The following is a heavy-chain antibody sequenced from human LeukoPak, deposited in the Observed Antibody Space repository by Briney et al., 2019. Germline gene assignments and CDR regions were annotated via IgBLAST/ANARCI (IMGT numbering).Heavy chain of an antibody. CDR1: GGTFSSYA. D-gene: IGHD6-6*01. CDR2: IIPIFGTA. V-gene: IGHV1-69*05. Sequence: SVKVSCKASGGTFSSYAISWVRQAPGQGLEWMGGIIPIFGTANYAQKFQGRVTITTDESTSTAYMELSSLRSEDTAVHYCATVSDSSSRDYYYYYMDVRGKGTTVTVSS. J-gene: IGHJ6*03. CDR3: ATVSDSSSRDYYYYYMDV.